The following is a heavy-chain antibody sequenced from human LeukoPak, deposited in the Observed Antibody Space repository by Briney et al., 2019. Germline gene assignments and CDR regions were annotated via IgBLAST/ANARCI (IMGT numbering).Heavy chain of an antibody. CDR1: GFTFSSYD. CDR2: ISGSGGST. J-gene: IGHJ4*02. CDR3: AKDLERYYYDSRGYPLLDY. D-gene: IGHD3-22*01. Sequence: GGSLRLSCAASGFTFSSYDMSWVRQAPGKGLEWVSAISGSGGSTYYADSVKGRFTISRDNSKYTLYLQMNSLRAEDTAVYYCAKDLERYYYDSRGYPLLDYWGQGTLVTVSS. V-gene: IGHV3-23*01.